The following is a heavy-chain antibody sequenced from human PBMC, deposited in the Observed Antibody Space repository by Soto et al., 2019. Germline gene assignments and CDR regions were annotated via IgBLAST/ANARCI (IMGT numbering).Heavy chain of an antibody. CDR2: INPNSGGT. Sequence: ASVEVSCRASGYTFTGYYMHWVRQAPGQGLEWMGWINPNSGGTNYAQKFQGRVTMTRDTSISTAYMELSRLRSDDTAVYYCARSKWELSAFDIWGQGTMVTVSS. J-gene: IGHJ3*02. D-gene: IGHD1-26*01. CDR3: ARSKWELSAFDI. V-gene: IGHV1-2*02. CDR1: GYTFTGYY.